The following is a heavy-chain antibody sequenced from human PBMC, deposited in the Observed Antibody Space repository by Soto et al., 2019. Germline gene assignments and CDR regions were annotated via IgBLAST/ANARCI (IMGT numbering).Heavy chain of an antibody. CDR1: GFTFSGSA. Sequence: GGSLRLSCAASGFTFSGSAMHWVRQASGKGLEWVGRIRSKANNYATAYAASVKGRFTISRDDSENTAYLQMNSLKTEDTAAYYCAKQIYGGNSWGQGTLVTVSS. CDR2: IRSKANNYAT. D-gene: IGHD4-17*01. V-gene: IGHV3-73*01. J-gene: IGHJ4*02. CDR3: AKQIYGGNS.